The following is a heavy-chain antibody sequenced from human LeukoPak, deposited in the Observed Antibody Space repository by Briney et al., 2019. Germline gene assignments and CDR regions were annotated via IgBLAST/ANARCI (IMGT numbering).Heavy chain of an antibody. CDR3: ARRSSGRPVDY. V-gene: IGHV4-39*07. D-gene: IGHD3-3*01. CDR2: TYYDGST. Sequence: SETLSLTCTVSGGSISIANYFWGWIRQPPGKGLEWIGSTYYDGSTYYNPSLKSRVIISRDTSKDQFSLRLSSVTAADTAVYYCARRSSGRPVDYWGQGTLVTVSS. J-gene: IGHJ4*02. CDR1: GGSISIANYF.